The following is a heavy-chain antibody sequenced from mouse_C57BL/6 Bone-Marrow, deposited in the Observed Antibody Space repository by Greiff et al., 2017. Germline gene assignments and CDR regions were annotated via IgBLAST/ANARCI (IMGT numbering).Heavy chain of an antibody. CDR3: ARWGPHYYGSSYVGY. CDR1: GYTFTSYW. Sequence: VQLQQPGAELVKPGASVKLSCKASGYTFTSYWMHWVKQRPGQGLEWIGMIHPNSGSTNYNEKFKSKATLTVDKSSSTAYMQLSSLTSEDSAVYYCARWGPHYYGSSYVGYWGQGTTLTVSS. J-gene: IGHJ2*01. V-gene: IGHV1-64*01. D-gene: IGHD1-1*01. CDR2: IHPNSGST.